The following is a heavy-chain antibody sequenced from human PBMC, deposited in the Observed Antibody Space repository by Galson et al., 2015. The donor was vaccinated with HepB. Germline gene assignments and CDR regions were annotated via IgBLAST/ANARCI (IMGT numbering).Heavy chain of an antibody. D-gene: IGHD7-27*01. Sequence: SLRLSCAASGFSFSSYSMSWVRQAPGKGLEWVSSISRSSSHTYYADSVKGRFTISRDNAKNSLYLQMNSLRAEDTAVYYCARDRGTGALFEYWGQGTLVTVSS. CDR3: ARDRGTGALFEY. CDR2: ISRSSSHT. V-gene: IGHV3-21*01. J-gene: IGHJ4*02. CDR1: GFSFSSYS.